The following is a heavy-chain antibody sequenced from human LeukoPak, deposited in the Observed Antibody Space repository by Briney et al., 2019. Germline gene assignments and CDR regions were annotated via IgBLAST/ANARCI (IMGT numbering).Heavy chain of an antibody. J-gene: IGHJ4*02. V-gene: IGHV4-59*08. D-gene: IGHD1-26*01. CDR1: GGPISSYY. CDR3: ARHEGTLGSYLIDY. Sequence: SETLSLTCTVSGGPISSYYWSWIRQPPGKGLEWIGYIYYSGSTNYNPSLKSRVTISVDTSKNQFSLKLSSVTAADTAVYYCARHEGTLGSYLIDYWGQGTLVTVSS. CDR2: IYYSGST.